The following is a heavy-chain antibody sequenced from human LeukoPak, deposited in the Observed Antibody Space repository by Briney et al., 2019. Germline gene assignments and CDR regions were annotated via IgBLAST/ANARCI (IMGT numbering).Heavy chain of an antibody. CDR1: GGSISSYY. J-gene: IGHJ5*02. CDR2: IYYSGST. Sequence: SETLSLTCTASGGSISSYYWSWIRQPPGKGLEWIGYIYYSGSTNYNPSLKSRVTISVDTSKNQFSLKLSSVTAADTVVYYCARAPPMVRGVIRWFDPWGQGTLVTVSS. V-gene: IGHV4-59*01. D-gene: IGHD3-10*01. CDR3: ARAPPMVRGVIRWFDP.